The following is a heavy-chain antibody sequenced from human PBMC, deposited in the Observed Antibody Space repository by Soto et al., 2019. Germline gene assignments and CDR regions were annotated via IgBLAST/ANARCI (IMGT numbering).Heavy chain of an antibody. J-gene: IGHJ6*02. CDR1: GFTFSSYS. V-gene: IGHV3-21*01. Sequence: PGGSLRLSCAASGFTFSSYSMNWVRQAPGKGLEWVSSISSSSSYIYYADSVKGRFTISRDNAKNSLYLQMNSLRAEDTAVYYCARDRYSTDYYYYYGMDVWGQGTTVTVSS. CDR3: ARDRYSTDYYYYYGMDV. D-gene: IGHD6-13*01. CDR2: ISSSSSYI.